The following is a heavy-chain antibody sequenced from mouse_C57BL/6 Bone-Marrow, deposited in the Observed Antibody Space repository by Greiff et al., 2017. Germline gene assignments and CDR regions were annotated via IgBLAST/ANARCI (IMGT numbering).Heavy chain of an antibody. CDR3: ARSGSYYFDY. Sequence: QVQLKESGAELVKPGASVKISCKASGYAFSSYWMNWVKQRPGKGLEWIGQIYPGDGDTNYNGKFKGKATLTADKSSSTAYMQLSSLTSEDSAVYFCARSGSYYFDYWGQGTTLTVSS. J-gene: IGHJ2*01. V-gene: IGHV1-80*01. D-gene: IGHD3-1*01. CDR2: IYPGDGDT. CDR1: GYAFSSYW.